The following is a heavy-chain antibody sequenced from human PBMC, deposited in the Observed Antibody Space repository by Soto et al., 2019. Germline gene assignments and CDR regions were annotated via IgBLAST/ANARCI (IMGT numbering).Heavy chain of an antibody. CDR3: AREIRYFYSSGWYQRHRGAFDI. V-gene: IGHV3-33*01. J-gene: IGHJ3*02. CDR2: IWYDGSNK. Sequence: QVQLVESGGGVVQPGRSLRLSCAASGFTFSSYGMHWVRQAPGKGLEWVAVIWYDGSNKYYADSVKGRFTISSDNSKNSLYLQMNSLSAEDTAVYYCAREIRYFYSSGWYQRHRGAFDIWGQGTMVTVSS. D-gene: IGHD6-19*01. CDR1: GFTFSSYG.